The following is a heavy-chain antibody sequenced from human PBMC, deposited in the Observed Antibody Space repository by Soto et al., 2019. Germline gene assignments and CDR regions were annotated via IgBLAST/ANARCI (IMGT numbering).Heavy chain of an antibody. J-gene: IGHJ4*02. D-gene: IGHD3-22*01. V-gene: IGHV4-39*01. CDR1: GGSISSSNYF. CDR3: ATTSSGYPY. Sequence: QLQPQESGPGLVRPSETLSLTCTVTGGSISSSNYFWGWIRQSPVKGLEWIGSCHNSGVTYYNPSLKCRATVDMSKSQISLKLSSVTAADTALYYCATTSSGYPYWGRGTLVTVSS. CDR2: CHNSGVT.